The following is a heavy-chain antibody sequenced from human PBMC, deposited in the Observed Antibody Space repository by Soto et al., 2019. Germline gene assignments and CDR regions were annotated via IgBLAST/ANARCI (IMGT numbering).Heavy chain of an antibody. V-gene: IGHV1-18*01. CDR3: ARSRLYSGSYYFDY. CDR1: GYTFTSYG. CDR2: ISAYNGNT. J-gene: IGHJ4*02. Sequence: AAVKVSCKASGYTFTSYGISWVGQAPGQGLEWMGWISAYNGNTNYAQKLQGRVTMTTDTSTSTAYIELRSLRPDDTAVYYCARSRLYSGSYYFDYWGQGTLVTVSS. D-gene: IGHD1-26*01.